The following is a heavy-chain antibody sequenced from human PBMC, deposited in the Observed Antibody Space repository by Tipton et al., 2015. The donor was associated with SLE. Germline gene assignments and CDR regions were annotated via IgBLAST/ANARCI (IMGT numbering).Heavy chain of an antibody. J-gene: IGHJ3*02. Sequence: QLVQSGSELKKPGASVKVSCKASGHTVSSYAMNWVRQAPGQGLEWMGWINTNSGNPTYAQGLTGRFVFSLDTSVRTAYLQISSLKAEDTAVYYCASAQGPDAFDIWGQGTMVTVSS. CDR2: INTNSGNP. V-gene: IGHV7-4-1*02. CDR3: ASAQGPDAFDI. CDR1: GHTVSSYA.